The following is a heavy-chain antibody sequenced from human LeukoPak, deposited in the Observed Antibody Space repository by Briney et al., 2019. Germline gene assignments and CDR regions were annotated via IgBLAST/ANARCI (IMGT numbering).Heavy chain of an antibody. V-gene: IGHV3-33*01. CDR1: GFTFSSYG. J-gene: IGHJ4*02. Sequence: GGSLRLSCAASGFTFSSYGMHWVRQAPGKGLEWVAVIWYDGSNKYYADSVKGRFTISRDNSKNTLYLQMNSLRAEDTAVYYCARLRTTQWSKYFDYWGQGTLVTVSS. CDR2: IWYDGSNK. CDR3: ARLRTTQWSKYFDY. D-gene: IGHD4-11*01.